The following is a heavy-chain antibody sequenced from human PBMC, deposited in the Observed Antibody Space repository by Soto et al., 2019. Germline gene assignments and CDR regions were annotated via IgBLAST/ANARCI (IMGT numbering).Heavy chain of an antibody. D-gene: IGHD6-19*01. V-gene: IGHV3-23*01. Sequence: EVQLLESGGGLVQPGGSLRLSCVGSGFFFSSYTMTWVRQPPGKGLEWVSSFSATSENTYYPDSVRGRFTISRDNSKNTLFLQMNSLTAEDTAMYYCAKARDQQWVRLPFDYWGQGILVSVSS. CDR3: AKARDQQWVRLPFDY. CDR1: GFFFSSYT. CDR2: FSATSENT. J-gene: IGHJ4*02.